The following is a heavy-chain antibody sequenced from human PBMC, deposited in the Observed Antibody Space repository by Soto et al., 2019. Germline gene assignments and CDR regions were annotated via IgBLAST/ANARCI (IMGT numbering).Heavy chain of an antibody. CDR3: TTDLRGYYAHNGAY. Sequence: GGSLRLSCAASGSTFTNAWMNWVRQAPGKGLEWVGRIRSKSDGGTTDYAAPVKGRFNISRDDSKNTLYLQMNSLKTEDTAVYYCTTDLRGYYAHNGAYWGQGTLVTVSS. V-gene: IGHV3-15*07. CDR2: IRSKSDGGTT. J-gene: IGHJ4*02. D-gene: IGHD3-10*01. CDR1: GSTFTNAW.